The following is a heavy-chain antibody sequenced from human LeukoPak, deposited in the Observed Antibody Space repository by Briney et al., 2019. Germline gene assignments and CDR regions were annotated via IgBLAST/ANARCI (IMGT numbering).Heavy chain of an antibody. CDR1: GYTFTGYY. CDR3: ARGYSGSYLDY. V-gene: IGHV1-46*01. D-gene: IGHD1-26*01. CDR2: INPSGDNT. Sequence: GASVKVSCKASGYTFTGYYMHWVRQAPGQGLEWMGIINPSGDNTNYAQKFQGRVSMTRDTSTSTVYMELSSLRSEDTAVYYCARGYSGSYLDYWGQGALVTVSS. J-gene: IGHJ4*02.